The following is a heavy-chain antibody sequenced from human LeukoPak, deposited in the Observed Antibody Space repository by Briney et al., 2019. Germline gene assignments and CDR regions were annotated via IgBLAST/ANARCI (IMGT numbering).Heavy chain of an antibody. CDR3: ARSDYETSGYYSH. CDR2: IYPGDSDT. J-gene: IGHJ4*02. Sequence: GESLKISCKGSGYRFTSYWIGWVRQMPGKGLAWMGIIYPGDSDTTYSPSFQGQVTISADKSISTAYLQWSSLKASDTAMYYCARSDYETSGYYSHWGQGTLVTVSS. CDR1: GYRFTSYW. D-gene: IGHD3-22*01. V-gene: IGHV5-51*01.